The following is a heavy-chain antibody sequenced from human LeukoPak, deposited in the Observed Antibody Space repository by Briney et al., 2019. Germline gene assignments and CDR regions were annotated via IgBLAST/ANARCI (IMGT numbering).Heavy chain of an antibody. D-gene: IGHD2/OR15-2a*01. CDR3: ANIRVSAG. Sequence: GGSLRLSCAASGFTVSSNYMSWVRQAPGRGLEWVSTNADSVKGRFTISRDNSQSKVYLQMDSLRAEDTALYFCANIRVSAGWGQGTQVIVSS. V-gene: IGHV3-53*01. J-gene: IGHJ4*02. CDR1: GFTVSSNY.